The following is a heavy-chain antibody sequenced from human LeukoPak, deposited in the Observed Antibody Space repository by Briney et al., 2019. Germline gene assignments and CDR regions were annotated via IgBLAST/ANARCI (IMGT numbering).Heavy chain of an antibody. CDR3: AKDRTVVVPAARGDYFDY. Sequence: GGSLRLSCAASGFTFSSYAMSRVRQAPGKGLEWVSAISGSGGSTYYADSVKGRFTISRDNSKNTLYLQMNSLRAEDTAVYYCAKDRTVVVPAARGDYFDYWGQGTLVTVSS. D-gene: IGHD2-2*01. CDR2: ISGSGGST. CDR1: GFTFSSYA. V-gene: IGHV3-23*01. J-gene: IGHJ4*02.